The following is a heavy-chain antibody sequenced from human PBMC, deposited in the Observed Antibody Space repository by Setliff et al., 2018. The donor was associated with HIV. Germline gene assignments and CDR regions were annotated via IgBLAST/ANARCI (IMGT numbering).Heavy chain of an antibody. CDR2: VSAYNGNT. Sequence: ASVKVSCKASGYTFTSYDISWVRQAPGQGLEWMGWVSAYNGNTNYAQKLQGRVTMTTDTSTSTAYMELRSLRSDDTAVYYCAREIGDYYDSSGYYPPTDYYYGMDVWGQGTTVTVSS. CDR3: AREIGDYYDSSGYYPPTDYYYGMDV. V-gene: IGHV1-18*01. D-gene: IGHD3-22*01. J-gene: IGHJ6*02. CDR1: GYTFTSYD.